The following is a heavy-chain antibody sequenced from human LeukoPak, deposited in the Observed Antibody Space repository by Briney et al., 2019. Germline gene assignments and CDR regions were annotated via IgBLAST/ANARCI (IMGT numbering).Heavy chain of an antibody. CDR3: ARVSYQEGVDY. Sequence: SETLSLTCTVSGDSISSGSYYWSWIRQPAGKGLEWIGRIYTSGSTNYNPSLSSRVTISVDTSKNQFSLKLSFVTAADTAVYYCARVSYQEGVDYWGQGTLVTVSS. D-gene: IGHD2-2*01. CDR2: IYTSGST. V-gene: IGHV4-61*02. CDR1: GDSISSGSYY. J-gene: IGHJ4*02.